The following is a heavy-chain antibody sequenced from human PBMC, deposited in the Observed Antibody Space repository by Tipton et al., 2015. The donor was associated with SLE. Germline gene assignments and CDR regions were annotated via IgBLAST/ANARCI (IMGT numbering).Heavy chain of an antibody. D-gene: IGHD1-26*01. CDR3: ARGGVVGASDAFDI. Sequence: TLSLTCAVSGYSISSGYYWGWIRQPPGKGLEWIGSIYHSGSTYYNPSLKSRVTISVDTSKNQFSLKLSSVTAADTAVYYCARGGVVGASDAFDIWGQGTMVTVSS. J-gene: IGHJ3*02. CDR2: IYHSGST. CDR1: GYSISSGYY. V-gene: IGHV4-38-2*01.